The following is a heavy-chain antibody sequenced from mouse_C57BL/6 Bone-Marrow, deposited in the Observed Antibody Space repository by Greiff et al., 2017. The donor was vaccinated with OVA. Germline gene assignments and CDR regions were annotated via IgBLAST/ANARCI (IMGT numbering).Heavy chain of an antibody. Sequence: EVQLQQSGAELVRPGASVKLSCTASGFNIKDDYMHWVKERPEQGLEWIGWIDPENGDTEYASKFQGQATITADTSSKTVYLQLSSLTSEDSAVYYCARGARQRGWFAYWGQGTLVTVSA. D-gene: IGHD6-1*01. CDR1: GFNIKDDY. CDR2: IDPENGDT. J-gene: IGHJ3*01. V-gene: IGHV14-4*01. CDR3: ARGARQRGWFAY.